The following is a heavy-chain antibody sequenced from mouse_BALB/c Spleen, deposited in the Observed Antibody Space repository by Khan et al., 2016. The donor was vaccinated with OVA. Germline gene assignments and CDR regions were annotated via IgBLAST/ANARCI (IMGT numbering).Heavy chain of an antibody. CDR2: ISNLAYSI. V-gene: IGHV5-15*02. CDR1: GFIFSDYG. Sequence: EVQLVESGGGLVQPGGSRKLSCAASGFIFSDYGMAWVRQAPGKGPEWVAFISNLAYSIYYADTVPGRFTISRENATNTLFLEMSSLRSEDTAMYYRVRAWAMDYWGQGTSGTVSS. CDR3: VRAWAMDY. J-gene: IGHJ4*01.